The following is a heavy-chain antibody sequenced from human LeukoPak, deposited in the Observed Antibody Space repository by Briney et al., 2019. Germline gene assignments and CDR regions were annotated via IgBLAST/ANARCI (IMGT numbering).Heavy chain of an antibody. Sequence: GGSLRLSCAASGFTFSDYYMSWIRQAPGKGLEWVSYISSSGGTKYYADSVKGRFTISRDNAKNSYLQLNSLRAEDTAVYYCARESIAAAGGSGWFDPWGQGTLVTVSS. D-gene: IGHD6-13*01. J-gene: IGHJ5*02. CDR2: ISSSGGTK. CDR1: GFTFSDYY. CDR3: ARESIAAAGGSGWFDP. V-gene: IGHV3-11*01.